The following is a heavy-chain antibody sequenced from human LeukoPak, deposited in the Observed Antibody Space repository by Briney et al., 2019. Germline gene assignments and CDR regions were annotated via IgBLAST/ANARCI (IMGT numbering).Heavy chain of an antibody. J-gene: IGHJ6*03. CDR2: IKQDGSEK. V-gene: IGHV3-7*01. CDR3: ARKATTEYYYYYYYMDV. Sequence: PGGSLRLSCAASGFTFSSYWMSWVRQAPGKGLEWVANIKQDGSEKYYVDSVKGRFTISRDNAKNSLYLQMNSLRAEDTAVYYCARKATTEYYYYYYYMDVWGKGTTVTVSS. D-gene: IGHD4-17*01. CDR1: GFTFSSYW.